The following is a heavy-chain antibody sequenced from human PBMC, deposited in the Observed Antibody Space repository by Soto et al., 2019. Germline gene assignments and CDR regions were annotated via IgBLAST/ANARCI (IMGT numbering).Heavy chain of an antibody. CDR1: GLTVDDYA. D-gene: IGHD3-22*01. J-gene: IGHJ4*02. CDR3: AIRASYYDSSGYFDY. CDR2: INSDGSST. V-gene: IGHV3-74*01. Sequence: PGGSLRLACAASGLTVDDYAMHWVRQAPGKGLVWVSRINSDGSSTSYADSVKGRFTISRDNAKNTLYLQMNSLRAEDTAVYYCAIRASYYDSSGYFDYWGQGTLVTVSS.